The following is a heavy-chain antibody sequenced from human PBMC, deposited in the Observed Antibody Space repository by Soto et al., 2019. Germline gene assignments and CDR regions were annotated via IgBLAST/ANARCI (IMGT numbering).Heavy chain of an antibody. Sequence: GESLKISCKGSGYSFTSYWIGWVRQMPGKGLEWMGIIYPGDSDTRYSPSFQGQVTISADKSITTAYLQWSSLKASDTAMYYCARLVGSSSWPYYYYYMDGWGKGTTVTVS. CDR1: GYSFTSYW. CDR3: ARLVGSSSWPYYYYYMDG. D-gene: IGHD6-13*01. CDR2: IYPGDSDT. V-gene: IGHV5-51*01. J-gene: IGHJ6*03.